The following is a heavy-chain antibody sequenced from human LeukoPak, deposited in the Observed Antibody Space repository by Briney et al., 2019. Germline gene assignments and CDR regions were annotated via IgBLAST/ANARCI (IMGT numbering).Heavy chain of an antibody. Sequence: PGRSPRLSCAASGFTFSSYGMHWVRQAPGKGLEWVAVMYYDGISKYYADSVKGRFTISRDNSKNTLYLQMSSLRLEDTAVYYCARDYYCSGGSCLYFDYWGQGTLVTVSS. CDR1: GFTFSSYG. J-gene: IGHJ4*02. V-gene: IGHV3-33*01. CDR2: MYYDGISK. D-gene: IGHD2-15*01. CDR3: ARDYYCSGGSCLYFDY.